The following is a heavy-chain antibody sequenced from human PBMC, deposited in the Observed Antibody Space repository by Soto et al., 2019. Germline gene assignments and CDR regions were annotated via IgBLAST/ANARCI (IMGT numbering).Heavy chain of an antibody. J-gene: IGHJ4*02. CDR1: GVSINSHTYY. V-gene: IGHV4-31*03. CDR2: IYFSGDT. CDR3: ARYCSGGSCYMSYFDY. D-gene: IGHD2-15*01. Sequence: SETLSLTCTVSGVSINSHTYYWTWIRQHPGKGLEWIGYIYFSGDTYYNPSLKSRVTMSLDTPKNQFSLKLSSVTAADTAVYYCARYCSGGSCYMSYFDYWGQGTLVTVSS.